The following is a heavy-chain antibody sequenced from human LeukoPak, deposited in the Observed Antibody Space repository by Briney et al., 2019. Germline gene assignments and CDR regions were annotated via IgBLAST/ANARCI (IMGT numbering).Heavy chain of an antibody. CDR3: ARAQRSSGWHF. V-gene: IGHV3-48*03. Sequence: PGGSLRLSCAGSGFTFSNYEMNWVRQAPGKGLEWVSFIGPSGASISYADSVRGRFTTSRDNAKNSVYLQMNSLRVEDTAVYYCARAQRSSGWHFGGQGTLVTVSS. D-gene: IGHD6-19*01. J-gene: IGHJ4*02. CDR2: IGPSGASI. CDR1: GFTFSNYE.